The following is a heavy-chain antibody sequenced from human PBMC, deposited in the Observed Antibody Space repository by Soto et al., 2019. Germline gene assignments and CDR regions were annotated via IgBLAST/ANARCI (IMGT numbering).Heavy chain of an antibody. CDR1: SGPSSSHN. CDR2: VYDTGDT. D-gene: IGHD1-1*01. J-gene: IGHJ6*02. V-gene: IGHV4-59*08. Sequence: QLQQQQSGPGLVKPSESLSLTCTVSSGPSSSHNWGWIRQPPGRGLEWIGYVYDTGDTSYNPSLRSRVTISADTTTNHISLTLTSVTAADTAVYYCVRQGIGYLHGLVDVWGQGTTVSVSS. CDR3: VRQGIGYLHGLVDV.